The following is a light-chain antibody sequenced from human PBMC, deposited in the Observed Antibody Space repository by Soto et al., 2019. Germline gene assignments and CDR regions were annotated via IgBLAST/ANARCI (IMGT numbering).Light chain of an antibody. Sequence: QSALTQPASVSGSPGQSITISCTGTSSDVGGYNYVSWYQHHPGKAPKLMIYDVTNRPSGVSNRFSGSKSDNTASLTISGLQAEDEADYYCTSYTTSSPYLVFGGGTKLTVL. V-gene: IGLV2-14*03. J-gene: IGLJ3*02. CDR2: DVT. CDR3: TSYTTSSPYLV. CDR1: SSDVGGYNY.